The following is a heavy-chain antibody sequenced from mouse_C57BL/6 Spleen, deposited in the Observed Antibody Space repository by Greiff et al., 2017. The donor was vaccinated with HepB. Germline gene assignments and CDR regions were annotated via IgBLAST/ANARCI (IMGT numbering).Heavy chain of an antibody. CDR2: INPNNGGT. CDR1: GYTFTDYN. Sequence: VQLQQSGPELVKPGASVKMSCKASGYTFTDYNMHWVKQSHGKSLEWIGYINPNNGGTSYNQKFKGKATLTVNKSSSTAYMELRSLTSEDSAVYYCAVYYGKKRYAMDYWGQGTSVTVSS. D-gene: IGHD2-1*01. CDR3: AVYYGKKRYAMDY. V-gene: IGHV1-22*01. J-gene: IGHJ4*01.